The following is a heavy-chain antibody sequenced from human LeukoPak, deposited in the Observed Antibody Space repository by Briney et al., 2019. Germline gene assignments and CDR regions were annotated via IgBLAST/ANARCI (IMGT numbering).Heavy chain of an antibody. CDR1: GYTFSDYY. D-gene: IGHD4-17*01. V-gene: IGHV1-2*02. Sequence: GASVKVSCKASGYTFSDYYIHWVRQAPGQGLEWMGWINCDSGGTNNAQKSQGRVTMTRDTSINTAYMELSSLRSDDTAVYYCARPTTVTDYDACDIWGQGTMVTVSS. CDR3: ARPTTVTDYDACDI. J-gene: IGHJ3*02. CDR2: INCDSGGT.